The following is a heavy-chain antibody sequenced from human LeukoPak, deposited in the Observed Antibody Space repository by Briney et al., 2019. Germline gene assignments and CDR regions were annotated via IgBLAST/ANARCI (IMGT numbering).Heavy chain of an antibody. CDR3: AKSGGRNFDS. J-gene: IGHJ5*01. D-gene: IGHD3-16*01. Sequence: GGSLRLSCAASGSSLISYSMNWVRQAPGKGLEWVSYISRTTDDIYYADSVKGRFTVSRDNAKNSLYLQMDSLSAEDTAVYYCAKSGGRNFDSWGQGTLVTVSS. CDR1: GSSLISYS. CDR2: ISRTTDDI. V-gene: IGHV3-48*01.